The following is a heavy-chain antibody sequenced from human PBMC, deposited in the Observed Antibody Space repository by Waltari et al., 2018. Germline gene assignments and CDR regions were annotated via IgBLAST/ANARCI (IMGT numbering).Heavy chain of an antibody. Sequence: EVQLVESGGGLVQPGGSLRLSCAASGFYWMHWVRQAPGKGLVWVSRIDSDGSSTSYADSVKGRFTISRDNAKNTLYLQRNSLRAEDTAVYYCARDPRNWNFGGRYYDYYGMDVWGQGTTVTVSS. D-gene: IGHD1-7*01. CDR2: IDSDGSST. V-gene: IGHV3-74*01. J-gene: IGHJ6*02. CDR3: ARDPRNWNFGGRYYDYYGMDV. CDR1: GFYW.